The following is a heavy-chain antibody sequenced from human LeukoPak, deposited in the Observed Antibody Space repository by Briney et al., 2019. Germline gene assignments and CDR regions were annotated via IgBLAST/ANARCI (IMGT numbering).Heavy chain of an antibody. Sequence: GGSLRLSCAASGFTFSNYGMTWVRQAPGQGLEWVSTISGSGAATYSADSVKGRFTISRDNSKSTMYLQMNSLRAEDTAVYYCARVYYYDSSGYYWSRQGSAGFDIWGQGTMVTVSS. J-gene: IGHJ3*02. D-gene: IGHD3-22*01. CDR2: ISGSGAAT. CDR3: ARVYYYDSSGYYWSRQGSAGFDI. V-gene: IGHV3-23*01. CDR1: GFTFSNYG.